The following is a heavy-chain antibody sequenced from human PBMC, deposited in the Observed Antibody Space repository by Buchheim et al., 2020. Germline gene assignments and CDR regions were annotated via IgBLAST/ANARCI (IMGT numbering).Heavy chain of an antibody. CDR3: AREDCTGGVCSEGRNYYGMDV. D-gene: IGHD2-8*02. Sequence: QVQLQESGPGLVKPSQTLSLTCTVSGGSISSGSYYWSWIRQPAGKGLVWLWRIYTSGSTNYNPSLKSRVTLAVDTSQNQFSLKLSSVTAADTAVYYCAREDCTGGVCSEGRNYYGMDVWGQGT. J-gene: IGHJ6*02. V-gene: IGHV4-61*02. CDR1: GGSISSGSYY. CDR2: IYTSGST.